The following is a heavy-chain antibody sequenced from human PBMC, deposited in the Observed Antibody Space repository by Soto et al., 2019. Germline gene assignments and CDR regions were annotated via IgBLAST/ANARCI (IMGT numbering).Heavy chain of an antibody. D-gene: IGHD3-10*01. CDR1: EFSVSSYY. V-gene: IGHV3-53*01. CDR3: ARFYGAGSWFFEY. CDR2: IYSDGTT. J-gene: IGHJ4*02. Sequence: EVLLVESGGGLIQPGGSLRLSCAVTEFSVSSYYMSWVRQAPGKGLEWVAVIYSDGTTYHADSAKGRFTISRDNFMNTLYLQMNSLRAADTAVYHCARFYGAGSWFFEYWGQGTLVTVSS.